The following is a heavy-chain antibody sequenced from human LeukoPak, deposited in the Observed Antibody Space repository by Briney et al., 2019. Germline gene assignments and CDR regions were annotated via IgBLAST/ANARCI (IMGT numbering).Heavy chain of an antibody. J-gene: IGHJ4*02. D-gene: IGHD2-15*01. CDR1: GGSISSYY. Sequence: SETLSLTCTVSGGSISSYYWSWIRQPPGKGLEWIGYIFYSGSTNYNPSLKSRVTISVDTSKNQFSLKLSSVTAADTAGYYCARGPCSGGSCYQTDWGQGTLVTVSS. CDR3: ARGPCSGGSCYQTD. CDR2: IFYSGST. V-gene: IGHV4-59*12.